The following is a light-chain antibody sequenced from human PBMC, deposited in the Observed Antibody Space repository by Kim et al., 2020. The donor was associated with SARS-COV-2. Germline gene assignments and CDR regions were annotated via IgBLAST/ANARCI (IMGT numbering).Light chain of an antibody. CDR3: NLYAGAPLYT. CDR1: QTIDSNY. CDR2: GTS. Sequence: EIVLTQSPGTLSLSPGERATLSCRASQTIDSNYLAWYQQILGQAPRLLMYGTSSRATGIPDRFSGSGSGTDFTLTISRLEPEDLGIYYCNLYAGAPLYTFGQETKLEL. J-gene: IGKJ2*01. V-gene: IGKV3-20*01.